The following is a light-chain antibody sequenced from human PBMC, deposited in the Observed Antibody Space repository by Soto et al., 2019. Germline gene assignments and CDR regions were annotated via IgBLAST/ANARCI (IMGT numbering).Light chain of an antibody. V-gene: IGKV3-20*01. CDR2: GAS. Sequence: EIVLTQSPGTLSVSPGEGVTLSCRASQSVVNNYLAWYQQKPGQALRLLIYGASSRATGIPDRITGSGSGTDFTLTISRLEPEDFAVYYCQQYGNSRTFGQGTKVDIK. J-gene: IGKJ1*01. CDR1: QSVVNNY. CDR3: QQYGNSRT.